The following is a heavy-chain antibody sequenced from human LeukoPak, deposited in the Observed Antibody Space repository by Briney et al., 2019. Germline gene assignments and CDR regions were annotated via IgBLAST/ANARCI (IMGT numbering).Heavy chain of an antibody. J-gene: IGHJ4*02. V-gene: IGHV4-59*01. D-gene: IGHD4-17*01. CDR3: ARKTMTTRGSFDY. CDR1: GGSISSYY. Sequence: PSETLSLTCTVSGGSISSYYWSWIRQPPGKGLEWIGYTYYSGSTNYNPSLKSRVTISVDTSKNQFSLKLSSVTAADTAVYYCARKTMTTRGSFDYWGQGTLVTVSS. CDR2: TYYSGST.